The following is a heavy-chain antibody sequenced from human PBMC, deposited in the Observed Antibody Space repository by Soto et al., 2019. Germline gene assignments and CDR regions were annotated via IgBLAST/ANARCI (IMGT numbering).Heavy chain of an antibody. CDR1: GFTFSSYA. Sequence: GGSLRLSCAASGFTFSSYAMSWVRQAPGKGLEWVSAISGSGGSTYYADSVKGRFTISRDNSKNTLYLQMNSLRAEDTAVYYCAKRTRGDSSGYYYYFQHWGQGTLVTSPQ. J-gene: IGHJ1*01. D-gene: IGHD3-22*01. CDR2: ISGSGGST. V-gene: IGHV3-23*01. CDR3: AKRTRGDSSGYYYYFQH.